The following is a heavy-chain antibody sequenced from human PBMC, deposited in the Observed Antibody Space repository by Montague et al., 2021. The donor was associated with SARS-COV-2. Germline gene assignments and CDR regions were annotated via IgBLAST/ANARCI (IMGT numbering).Heavy chain of an antibody. V-gene: IGHV4-39*07. Sequence: SETLSLTCTVSGGSISSSSYYWGWIRQPPGKGLEWIGEINHSGSTDYNPSLKSRVTISVDTSKNQFSLKLSSVTAADTAVYYCARSYDYVWGSYRYLHWFDPWGQGTLVTVSS. J-gene: IGHJ5*02. CDR1: GGSISSSSYY. CDR2: INHSGST. D-gene: IGHD3-16*02. CDR3: ARSYDYVWGSYRYLHWFDP.